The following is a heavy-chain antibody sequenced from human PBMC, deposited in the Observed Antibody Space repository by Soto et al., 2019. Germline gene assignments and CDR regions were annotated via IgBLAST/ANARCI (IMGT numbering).Heavy chain of an antibody. CDR1: GFIFRSYA. J-gene: IGHJ4*02. CDR3: ARDQGYSHY. Sequence: GGSLRLSCAASGFIFRSYAMSWVRQAPGKGLEWVSVIYSGGSTYYADSVKGRFTISRDNSKNTLYLQMNSLRAEDTAVYYCARDQGYSHYWGQGTLVTVSS. D-gene: IGHD5-18*01. CDR2: IYSGGST. V-gene: IGHV3-66*01.